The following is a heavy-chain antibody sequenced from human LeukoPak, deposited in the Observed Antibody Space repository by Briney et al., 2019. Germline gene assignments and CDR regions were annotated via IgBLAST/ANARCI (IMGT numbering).Heavy chain of an antibody. CDR3: AKSRGYNYGSWDQYFDY. J-gene: IGHJ4*02. CDR1: GDSMTSYY. V-gene: IGHV4-34*01. CDR2: INNSGGT. Sequence: SETLTLTCTVSGDSMTSYYWSWSRQPPGKGLEWIGEINNSGGTNYNPSLKSRVTISVDTSKNQFSLKLSSVTAADTAVYYCAKSRGYNYGSWDQYFDYWGQGTLVTVSS. D-gene: IGHD5-18*01.